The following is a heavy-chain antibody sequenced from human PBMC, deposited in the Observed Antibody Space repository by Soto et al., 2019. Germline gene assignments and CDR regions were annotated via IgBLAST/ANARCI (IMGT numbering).Heavy chain of an antibody. Sequence: ESLKISCKGSGYTFTDYWIGWVRQLPGKGLEWMGIIYPGDSDTRYSPSFQGHVTITVDKSTSTAYLQWNTLKASDTAMYYCARHISNCRYSHYAMDVWGPGTTVTVSS. J-gene: IGHJ6*02. CDR2: IYPGDSDT. CDR1: GYTFTDYW. D-gene: IGHD3-3*02. CDR3: ARHISNCRYSHYAMDV. V-gene: IGHV5-51*01.